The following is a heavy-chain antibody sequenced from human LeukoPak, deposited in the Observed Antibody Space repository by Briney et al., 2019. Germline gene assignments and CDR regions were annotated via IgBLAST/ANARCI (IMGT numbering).Heavy chain of an antibody. Sequence: GGSLRLSCAASGFTFSDYYMSWIRQAPGKGLEWVSYISSSGSTIYYADSVKGRFTISRDNSKNTLYLQMNSLRAEDTAVYYCARTFSSSWGIIDYWGQGTLVTVSS. V-gene: IGHV3-11*04. CDR2: ISSSGSTI. CDR3: ARTFSSSWGIIDY. CDR1: GFTFSDYY. D-gene: IGHD6-13*01. J-gene: IGHJ4*02.